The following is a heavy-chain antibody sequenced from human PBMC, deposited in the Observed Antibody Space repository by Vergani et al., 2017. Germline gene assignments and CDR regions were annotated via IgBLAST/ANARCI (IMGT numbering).Heavy chain of an antibody. J-gene: IGHJ4*02. D-gene: IGHD6-6*01. Sequence: EVQLVESGGGLVQPGGSLKLSCAASGFTFSGSAMHWVRQAPGKGLGWVGRIRSKANSYATAYAASVKGRFTISRDDSKNTAYLQMNSLKTEDTAVYYCTSKGSSSGYWGQGTLVTVSS. V-gene: IGHV3-73*02. CDR3: TSKGSSSGY. CDR1: GFTFSGSA. CDR2: IRSKANSYAT.